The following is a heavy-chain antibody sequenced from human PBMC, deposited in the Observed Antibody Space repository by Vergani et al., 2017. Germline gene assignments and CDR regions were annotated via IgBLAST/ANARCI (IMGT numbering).Heavy chain of an antibody. CDR2: ISWNSGSI. CDR1: GFTFDDYA. J-gene: IGHJ3*02. D-gene: IGHD2-21*01. V-gene: IGHV3-9*01. CDR3: AKDIGYCGGDCYSGQPXFDI. Sequence: EVQLVESGGGLVQPGRSLRLSCAASGFTFDDYAMHWVRQAPGKGLEWVSGISWNSGSIGYADSVKGRFTISRDNAKNSLYLQMNSLRAEDTALYYCAKDIGYCGGDCYSGQPXFDIWGQGTMVTVSS.